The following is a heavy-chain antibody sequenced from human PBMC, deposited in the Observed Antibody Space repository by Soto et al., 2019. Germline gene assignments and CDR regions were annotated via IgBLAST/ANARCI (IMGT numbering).Heavy chain of an antibody. CDR1: GLTFSSW. V-gene: IGHV3-7*03. D-gene: IGHD2-2*01. CDR3: AKRRLNTITSLSDF. Sequence: GGSLRLSCVASGLTFSSWMSWVRQAPGKGLEWVAMTTQDGSGKHYVDSVKGRFFISRDNSDNTLHLQMNTLRDDDTAIYYCAKRRLNTITSLSDFWGQGVQVTVSS. J-gene: IGHJ1*01. CDR2: TTQDGSGK.